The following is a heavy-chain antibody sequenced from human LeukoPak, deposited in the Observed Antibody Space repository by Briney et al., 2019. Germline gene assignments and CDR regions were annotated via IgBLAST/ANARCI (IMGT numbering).Heavy chain of an antibody. CDR2: ISWNSGSI. Sequence: GGSLRLSCAASGFTFDDYAMHWVRQAPGKGLEWVSGISWNSGSIGYADSVKGRFTISRDNAKNSLYLQMNSLRAEDVALYYCAKDTQYDFWSGYWDYWGQGTLVTVSS. CDR1: GFTFDDYA. V-gene: IGHV3-9*03. CDR3: AKDTQYDFWSGYWDY. J-gene: IGHJ4*02. D-gene: IGHD3-3*01.